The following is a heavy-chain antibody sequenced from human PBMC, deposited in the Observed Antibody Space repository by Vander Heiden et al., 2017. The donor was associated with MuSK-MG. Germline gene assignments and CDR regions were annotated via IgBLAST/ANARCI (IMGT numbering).Heavy chain of an antibody. CDR1: GFTFSSYG. CDR2: IWYDGSNK. J-gene: IGHJ3*02. V-gene: IGHV3-33*06. Sequence: QVQLVESGGGVVQPGRSLRLSCAASGFTFSSYGMHWDRQAPGKGLEWVAVIWYDGSNKYYADSVKGRFTISRDNSKNTLYLQMNSLRAEDTAVYYCAKVDGSSGWPDAFDIWGQGTMVTVSS. CDR3: AKVDGSSGWPDAFDI. D-gene: IGHD6-19*01.